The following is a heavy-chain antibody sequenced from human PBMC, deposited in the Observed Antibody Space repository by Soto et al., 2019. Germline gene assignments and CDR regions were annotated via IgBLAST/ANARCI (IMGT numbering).Heavy chain of an antibody. D-gene: IGHD1-26*01. Sequence: EVQLLESGGGLVQPGGSLRLSCAASGFTFSSYAMSWVRQAQGKGLVWVSAISGSGGSTYYADSVKGRFTISRDNSKNTLYLQVNSLRAEDTALYYCAKSGGGSYWGQGTLVTVSS. CDR1: GFTFSSYA. CDR3: AKSGGGSY. V-gene: IGHV3-23*01. J-gene: IGHJ4*02. CDR2: ISGSGGST.